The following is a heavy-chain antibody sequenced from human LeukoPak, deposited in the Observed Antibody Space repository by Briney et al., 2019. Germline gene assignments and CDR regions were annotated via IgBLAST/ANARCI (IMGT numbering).Heavy chain of an antibody. Sequence: PGGSLRLSCAASGFTFSSYSMNWVRQAPGKGLEWVSYISSSSTIYYADSVKGRFTISRDNSKNTLYLQMNSLRAEDTAVYYCARRAGAHSHPYDYWGQGTLVTVSS. CDR1: GFTFSSYS. CDR3: ARRAGAHSHPYDY. D-gene: IGHD4/OR15-4a*01. J-gene: IGHJ4*02. V-gene: IGHV3-48*01. CDR2: ISSSSTI.